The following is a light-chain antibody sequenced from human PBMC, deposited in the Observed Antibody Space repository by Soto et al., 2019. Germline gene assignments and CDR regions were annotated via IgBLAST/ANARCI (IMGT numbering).Light chain of an antibody. CDR2: ENN. Sequence: QSVLTQPPPASGTPGQRVTISCSGSSSNIGKNYVYWFQQVPGTAHKLLIYENNRRPSGVPDRFSGSKSGTSASLAISGLRSEDEADYYCAAWDDSLSGVVFGGGTKLTVL. V-gene: IGLV1-47*01. J-gene: IGLJ2*01. CDR1: SSNIGKNY. CDR3: AAWDDSLSGVV.